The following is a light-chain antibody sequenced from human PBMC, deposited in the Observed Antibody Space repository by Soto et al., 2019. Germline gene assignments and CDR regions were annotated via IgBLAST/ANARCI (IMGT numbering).Light chain of an antibody. CDR3: QQYNSYSRT. CDR1: QSIGDS. Sequence: DIQMTQSPSTLSASVGDRVTITCRASQSIGDSLAWYQQKPGKAPYLLISDVSSLERGVPSRFSGSGSGTEFTPTLSSMQPDDFATFYCQQYNSYSRTFGQGTKVEI. J-gene: IGKJ1*01. V-gene: IGKV1-5*01. CDR2: DVS.